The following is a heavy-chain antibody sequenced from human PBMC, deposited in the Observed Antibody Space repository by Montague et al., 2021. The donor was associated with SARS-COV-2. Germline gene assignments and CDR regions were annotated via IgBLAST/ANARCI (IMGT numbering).Heavy chain of an antibody. CDR2: ISSSSSYI. J-gene: IGHJ5*02. CDR3: AREVAAARNWFDP. Sequence: SLRLSCAASGFTFSSYSMNWVRRAPGKGLEWVSSISSSSSYIYYADSVKGRFTISRDNAKNSLYLQMNSLRAEDTAVYYCAREVAAARNWFDPWGQGTLVTVSS. V-gene: IGHV3-21*01. CDR1: GFTFSSYS. D-gene: IGHD6-13*01.